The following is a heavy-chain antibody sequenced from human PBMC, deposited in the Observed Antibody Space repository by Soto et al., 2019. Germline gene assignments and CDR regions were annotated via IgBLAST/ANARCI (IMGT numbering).Heavy chain of an antibody. J-gene: IGHJ4*02. CDR1: GYTFTSYG. Sequence: QVQLVQSGAEVKKPGASVKVSCKASGYTFTSYGISWVRQAPGQGLEWMGWISAYNGNTNYAQKLQGRVTMTTDTSTSTAYMELRSLRSDDTAVYYCARHERGWKLTGLRGVVDYWGQGTLVTVSS. CDR3: ARHERGWKLTGLRGVVDY. V-gene: IGHV1-18*01. D-gene: IGHD1-26*01. CDR2: ISAYNGNT.